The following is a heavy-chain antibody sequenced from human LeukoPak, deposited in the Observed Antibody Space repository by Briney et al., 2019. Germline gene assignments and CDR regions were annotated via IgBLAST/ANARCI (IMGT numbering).Heavy chain of an antibody. CDR3: ARSYYDFLTGYYLDY. CDR2: IYTSGTT. V-gene: IGHV4-4*09. D-gene: IGHD3-9*01. Sequence: PSETLSLTCNVSGDSISSYYWSWIRQPPGEGLEGIGYIYTSGTTSYNPSLKSRVTISVDTSKNQLSLRLSSVTAADTAVYYCARSYYDFLTGYYLDYWGQGTLVTVSS. CDR1: GDSISSYY. J-gene: IGHJ4*02.